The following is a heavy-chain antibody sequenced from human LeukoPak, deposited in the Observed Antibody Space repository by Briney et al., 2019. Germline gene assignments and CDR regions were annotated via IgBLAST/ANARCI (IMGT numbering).Heavy chain of an antibody. CDR1: GFTFSSYA. CDR2: ISGSGGST. V-gene: IGHV3-23*01. D-gene: IGHD2-15*01. J-gene: IGHJ4*02. Sequence: GGSLRLSCAASGFTFSSYAMSWVRQAPGKGLEWVSAISGSGGSTYYADSVKGRFTISRDNSKNTLYLQMNSLRAEDTAVYYCAKYTFGGPSIMVVVLDYWGQGTLVTVSS. CDR3: AKYTFGGPSIMVVVLDY.